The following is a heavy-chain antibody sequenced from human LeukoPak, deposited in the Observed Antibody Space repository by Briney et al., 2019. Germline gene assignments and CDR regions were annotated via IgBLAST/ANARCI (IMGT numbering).Heavy chain of an antibody. CDR3: ASGGTIVVVPAAMEYFQH. CDR2: IISIFGTA. V-gene: IGHV1-69*05. CDR1: GGTFSSYA. Sequence: SVKVSCKASGGTFSSYAISWVRQAPGQGLEWMGGIISIFGTANYAQKFQGRVTITTDESTSTAYMELSSLRSEDTAVYYCASGGTIVVVPAAMEYFQHWGQGTLVTVSS. D-gene: IGHD2-2*01. J-gene: IGHJ1*01.